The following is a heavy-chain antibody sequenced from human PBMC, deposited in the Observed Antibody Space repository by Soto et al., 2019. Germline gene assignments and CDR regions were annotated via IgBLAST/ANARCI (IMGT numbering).Heavy chain of an antibody. V-gene: IGHV1-46*01. D-gene: IGHD4-17*01. CDR2: IEPSGGSR. CDR3: ARTTMTFYYFDF. Sequence: ASVKASCKASGYTFTSYYMHWVRQAPGQGLEWMGVIEPSGGSRSYTQKFQGRVTMTRDTSTSTVYMELSSLRSEDTAVYYCARTTMTFYYFDFWGQGTLVTVSS. J-gene: IGHJ4*02. CDR1: GYTFTSYY.